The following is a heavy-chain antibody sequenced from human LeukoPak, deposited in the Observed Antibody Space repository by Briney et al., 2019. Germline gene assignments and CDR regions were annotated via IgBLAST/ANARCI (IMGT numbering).Heavy chain of an antibody. CDR1: GYTFTGYY. D-gene: IGHD3-10*01. J-gene: IGHJ3*02. Sequence: ASVKVSCKASGYTFTGYYMQWVRQAPGQGLEWMGWINPNSGGTNYAQKFQGRVTMTRDMSISTAYMELSRLRSDDTAVYYCARSPWFAAFDIWGQGTMVTVSS. CDR3: ARSPWFAAFDI. CDR2: INPNSGGT. V-gene: IGHV1-2*02.